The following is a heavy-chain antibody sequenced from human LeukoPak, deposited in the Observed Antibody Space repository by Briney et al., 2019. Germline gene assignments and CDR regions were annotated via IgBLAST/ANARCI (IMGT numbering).Heavy chain of an antibody. CDR3: AKEEFDY. CDR1: GFTFSSYG. Sequence: PGGSLRLSCAASGFTFSSYGMHWVRQAPGKGLEWVAVISYDGSNKYYADSVKGRFTISRDNSKNTLYLQMNSLRAEDTAVYYCAKEEFDYWGQGTLVTVSS. V-gene: IGHV3-30*18. J-gene: IGHJ4*02. CDR2: ISYDGSNK.